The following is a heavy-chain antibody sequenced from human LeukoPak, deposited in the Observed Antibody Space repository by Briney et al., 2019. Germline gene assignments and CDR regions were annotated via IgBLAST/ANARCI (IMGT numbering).Heavy chain of an antibody. Sequence: SGTLSLTCTVSGGSISSSDYYWGWTRQPPGKGLEWIGSIYYSGSTYYNPSLKSRVTISVDTSKNRFSLKLSSVTAADTAVYYCAGDTSIAPRYLDYWGQGTLVTVSS. CDR2: IYYSGST. D-gene: IGHD6-6*01. CDR1: GGSISSSDYY. J-gene: IGHJ4*02. CDR3: AGDTSIAPRYLDY. V-gene: IGHV4-39*01.